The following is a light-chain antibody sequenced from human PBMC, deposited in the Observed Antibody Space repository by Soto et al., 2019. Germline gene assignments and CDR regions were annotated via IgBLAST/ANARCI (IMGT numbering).Light chain of an antibody. V-gene: IGKV3-20*01. CDR1: QSVYSSS. J-gene: IGKJ3*01. CDR3: QQYGTSLPT. Sequence: EIVLTQSPGTLSLSPGERATLSCRASQSVYSSSLGWYQQKPGQAPRLLIFGASTRAVGIPDRFSGSGSGTDFTLTISRLEPEGFAVYYCQQYGTSLPTFGPGTRVDIK. CDR2: GAS.